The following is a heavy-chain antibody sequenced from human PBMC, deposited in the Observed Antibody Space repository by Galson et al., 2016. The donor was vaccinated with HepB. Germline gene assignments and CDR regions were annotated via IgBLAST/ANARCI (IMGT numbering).Heavy chain of an antibody. CDR3: AKDVYGSGSYTEGIFDY. CDR1: GFTFSNYV. Sequence: SLRLSCAASGFTFSNYVMHWVRQAPGKGLEWVADISYDGNVKYYADSVKGRFTISRDNSNNMLCLQMNSLRSEDTAVYYCAKDVYGSGSYTEGIFDYWGQGTLVTVSS. D-gene: IGHD3-10*01. V-gene: IGHV3-30*18. CDR2: ISYDGNVK. J-gene: IGHJ4*02.